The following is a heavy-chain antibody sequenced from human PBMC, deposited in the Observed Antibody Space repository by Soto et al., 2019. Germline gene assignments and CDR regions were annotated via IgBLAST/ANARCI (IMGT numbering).Heavy chain of an antibody. V-gene: IGHV1-8*01. Sequence: ASVKVSCKASGYSFTSLDINWVRQTAGQGLEWMGWMQPSTGRTGYAQKFQGRVTMTRDTSINTAYMELTTRTSDDTAFYYCARGVGAGVDYWGQGTLVTVSS. CDR2: MQPSTGRT. D-gene: IGHD1-26*01. J-gene: IGHJ4*02. CDR1: GYSFTSLD. CDR3: ARGVGAGVDY.